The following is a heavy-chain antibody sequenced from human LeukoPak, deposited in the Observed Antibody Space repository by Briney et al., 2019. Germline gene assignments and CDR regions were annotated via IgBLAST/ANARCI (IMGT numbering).Heavy chain of an antibody. V-gene: IGHV1-2*02. CDR2: INPNSGGT. CDR3: ARVIRGWDYYDSSGPFDY. Sequence: ASVKASCKASGYTFTGYYMHWVRQAPGQGLEWMGWINPNSGGTNYAQKFQGRVTMTRDTSISTAYMELSRLRSDDTAVYYCARVIRGWDYYDSSGPFDYWGQGTLVTVSS. J-gene: IGHJ4*02. CDR1: GYTFTGYY. D-gene: IGHD3-22*01.